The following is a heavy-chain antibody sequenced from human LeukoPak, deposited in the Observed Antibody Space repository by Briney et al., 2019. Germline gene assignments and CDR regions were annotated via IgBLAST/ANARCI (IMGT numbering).Heavy chain of an antibody. CDR1: GLTFTNAW. J-gene: IGHJ5*02. D-gene: IGHD1-26*01. Sequence: GGSLRLSCAASGLTFTNAWMTWVRKAPGKGLEWVSSISSSSSYIYYADSVKGRFTISRDNAKNSLYLQMNSLRAEDTAVYYCARSHRWELLKSDWFDPWGQGTLVTVSS. V-gene: IGHV3-21*01. CDR3: ARSHRWELLKSDWFDP. CDR2: ISSSSSYI.